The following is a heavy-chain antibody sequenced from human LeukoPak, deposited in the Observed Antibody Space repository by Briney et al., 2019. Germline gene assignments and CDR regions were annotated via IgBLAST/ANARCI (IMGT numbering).Heavy chain of an antibody. V-gene: IGHV4-31*03. J-gene: IGHJ4*02. CDR1: GDSVTSGGYF. CDR2: ISDSGTT. Sequence: PSETLSLTCTVSGDSVTSGGYFWTWIRQHPGKGLEWIGYISDSGTTSYNPSLKSRVSISVATSNNQFSLRLSSVTAADTAVYYCARLFYYDSSSYYRHFDYWGQGTLVTVSS. D-gene: IGHD3-22*01. CDR3: ARLFYYDSSSYYRHFDY.